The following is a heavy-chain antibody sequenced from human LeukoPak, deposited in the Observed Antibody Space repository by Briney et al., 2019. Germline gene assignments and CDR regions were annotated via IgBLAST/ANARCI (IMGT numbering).Heavy chain of an antibody. CDR3: ARGSGWLYYFDY. Sequence: GGSLRLSCAASGFTFSSYWMHWVRQAPGKGLVWVSRINSDGSSTTYADSVKGRFTISKDNAKNTLYLQMNSLRAEDTAVYFCARGSGWLYYFDYWGQGTLVTVSS. V-gene: IGHV3-74*01. CDR2: INSDGSST. D-gene: IGHD6-19*01. CDR1: GFTFSSYW. J-gene: IGHJ4*02.